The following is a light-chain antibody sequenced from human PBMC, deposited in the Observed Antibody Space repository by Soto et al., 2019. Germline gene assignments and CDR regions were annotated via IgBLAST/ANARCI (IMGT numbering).Light chain of an antibody. V-gene: IGLV2-14*01. CDR2: EVS. CDR1: SSDVGGYNY. Sequence: QSALTQPASVSGSPGQSITISCTGTSSDVGGYNYVSWYQHHPGKAPKLMIYEVSNRPSGVSDRFSGSKSGNTASLTISGLQAEDEADYYCTSYTSSSTLVFGEGTKLTVL. CDR3: TSYTSSSTLV. J-gene: IGLJ3*02.